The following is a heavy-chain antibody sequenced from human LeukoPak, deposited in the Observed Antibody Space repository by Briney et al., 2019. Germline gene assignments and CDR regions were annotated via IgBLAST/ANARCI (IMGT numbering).Heavy chain of an antibody. V-gene: IGHV3-30*02. J-gene: IGHJ4*02. Sequence: GGSLRLSCSVSGFTFSNFAMSWVRQTPGKGLEWVAFIRYDGSNKYYADSVKGRFTISRDNSKNTLYLQMNSLRAEDTAVYYCAKPSGCSSTSCSRYFDYWGQGTLVTVSS. CDR2: IRYDGSNK. D-gene: IGHD2-2*01. CDR1: GFTFSNFA. CDR3: AKPSGCSSTSCSRYFDY.